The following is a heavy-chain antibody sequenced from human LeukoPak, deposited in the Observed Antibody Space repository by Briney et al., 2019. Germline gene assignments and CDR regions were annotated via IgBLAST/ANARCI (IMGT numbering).Heavy chain of an antibody. CDR1: EYSFTSYW. CDR3: ARHYTYETDSGRARYYYYYYYMDV. D-gene: IGHD2-2*02. J-gene: IGHJ6*03. Sequence: GESLKISCKGSEYSFTSYWIGWVRQMPGKGLEWMGIIYPGDSDTRYSPSFQGQVTISADKSISTAYLQWSSLKASDTAMYYCARHYTYETDSGRARYYYYYYYMDVWGKGTTVTISS. V-gene: IGHV5-51*01. CDR2: IYPGDSDT.